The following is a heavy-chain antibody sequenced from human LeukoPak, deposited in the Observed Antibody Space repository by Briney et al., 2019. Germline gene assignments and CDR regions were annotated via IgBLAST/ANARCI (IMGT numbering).Heavy chain of an antibody. V-gene: IGHV1-8*03. CDR3: ARDYSSSSANWLDP. Sequence: GASVKVSCKASGYTFTSYDINCVRQATGQGLEWMGWMNPNSGNTGYAQKFQGRVTITRNTSISTAYMELSSLRSEDTAVYYCARDYSSSSANWLDPWGQGTLVTVSS. J-gene: IGHJ5*02. CDR1: GYTFTSYD. D-gene: IGHD6-6*01. CDR2: MNPNSGNT.